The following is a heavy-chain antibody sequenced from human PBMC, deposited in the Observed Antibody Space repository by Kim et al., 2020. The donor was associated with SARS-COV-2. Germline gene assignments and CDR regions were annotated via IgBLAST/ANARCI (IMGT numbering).Heavy chain of an antibody. J-gene: IGHJ6*02. CDR1: GGSMSSYY. D-gene: IGHD2-2*02. Sequence: SETLSLXCTVSGGSMSSYYWTWIRQPAGKGLEWIGRIYGSGSTNYNPSLESRVPISLDTSENQFPLKLSSVTAADTGVYYCASVVCSRTRCYTRGMDDWGHGTTVTLSS. V-gene: IGHV4-4*07. CDR3: ASVVCSRTRCYTRGMDD. CDR2: IYGSGST.